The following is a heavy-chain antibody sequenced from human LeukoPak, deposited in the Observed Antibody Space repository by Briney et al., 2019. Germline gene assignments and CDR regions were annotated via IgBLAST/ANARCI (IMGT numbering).Heavy chain of an antibody. J-gene: IGHJ6*02. D-gene: IGHD2-15*01. CDR2: LNPDGGGA. Sequence: ASVKVSCKTSGYTFTGYYIHWVRQAPGQGLEWMGWLNPDGGGAYYAQNFQGRVTMTRDTSINTAYLELSSLTSDDTAVYYCARVGPIGYYYHPMDAWGQGTTVTVSS. CDR1: GYTFTGYY. V-gene: IGHV1-2*02. CDR3: ARVGPIGYYYHPMDA.